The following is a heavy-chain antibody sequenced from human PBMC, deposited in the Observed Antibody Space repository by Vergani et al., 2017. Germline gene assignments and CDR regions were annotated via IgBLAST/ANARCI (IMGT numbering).Heavy chain of an antibody. CDR1: GFTFSSYA. CDR3: AKARDPNCKGGNCYSYYYGFDL. Sequence: EVQLLESGGNLIQPGGSLRLSCGASGFTFSSYAMTWVRLAPGKGLQWVSAISCSGGNTFYTDSVKGRFTISRDNSKDTLYLQMNSLRVEDTAIYYCAKARDPNCKGGNCYSYYYGFDLWGKGTTVTVSS. CDR2: ISCSGGNT. V-gene: IGHV3-23*01. J-gene: IGHJ6*04. D-gene: IGHD2-21*01.